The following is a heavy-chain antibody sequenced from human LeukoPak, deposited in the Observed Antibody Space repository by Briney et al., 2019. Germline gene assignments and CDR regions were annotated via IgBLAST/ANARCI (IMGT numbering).Heavy chain of an antibody. CDR1: GGSFIDYY. D-gene: IGHD3-16*02. J-gene: IGHJ4*02. CDR2: INHSGIT. V-gene: IGHV4-34*01. CDR3: ASHYSSGSRLYTGSFDY. Sequence: SETLSLTCAVYGGSFIDYYWSWIRQPPGRGLEWIGEINHSGITNYNPSLKSRVSISVDTSKNQFSLRLNSVTAADAALYWCASHYSSGSRLYTGSFDYWGQGMLVTVSS.